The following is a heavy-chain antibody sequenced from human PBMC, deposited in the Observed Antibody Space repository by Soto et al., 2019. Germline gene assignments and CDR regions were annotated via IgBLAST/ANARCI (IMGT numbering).Heavy chain of an antibody. CDR3: ARRYGASFDY. J-gene: IGHJ4*02. CDR1: GGSISSYY. CDR2: IYYSGRT. Sequence: SETLSLTCTVSGGSISSYYWSWIRQPPGKGLEWIGYIYYSGRTNYNPSLKSRVTISVDTSKNQFSLKPRSVTAADTAVYYCARRYGASFDYWGQGTLVTVSS. D-gene: IGHD4-17*01. V-gene: IGHV4-59*01.